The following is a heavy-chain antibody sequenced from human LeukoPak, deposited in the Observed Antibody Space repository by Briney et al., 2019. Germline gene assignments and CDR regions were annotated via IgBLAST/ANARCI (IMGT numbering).Heavy chain of an antibody. V-gene: IGHV4-59*01. CDR1: GGSIRSYY. CDR2: IYYSGST. J-gene: IGHJ5*02. CDR3: VRDNNSWYGWFDT. D-gene: IGHD6-13*01. Sequence: PSETVSLACTVSGGSIRSYYWSWIRQPPGKGLEWIGYIYYSGSTNYNPSLKSRVTISVDTSKNQFSLKLSSVTAADTAVYYCVRDNNSWYGWFDTWGQGTLVTVSS.